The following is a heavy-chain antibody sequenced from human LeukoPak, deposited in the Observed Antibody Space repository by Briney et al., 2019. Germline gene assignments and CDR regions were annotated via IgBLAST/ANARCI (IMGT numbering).Heavy chain of an antibody. CDR2: IIPILGIA. CDR3: ASGGGSGSYFDNY. J-gene: IGHJ4*02. CDR1: GGTFSSYA. D-gene: IGHD3-10*01. V-gene: IGHV1-69*04. Sequence: SVKVSCKASGGTFSSYAISWVRQAPGQGLEWMGRIIPILGIANYAQKFQGRVTITADKSTSTAYMELSSLRFEDTAVYYCASGGGSGSYFDNYWGQGTLVTVSS.